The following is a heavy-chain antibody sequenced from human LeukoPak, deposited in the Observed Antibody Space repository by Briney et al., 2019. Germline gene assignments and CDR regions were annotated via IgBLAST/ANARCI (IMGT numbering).Heavy chain of an antibody. Sequence: ASVKVSCKASGYTFTGYGINWVRQATGQGLEWMGWMNPNSGNTGYAQKFQGRVTMTRNTSIGTAYMELSSLRSEDTAVYYCARAPTWGGMVTYYYMDVWGKGTTVTISS. CDR1: GYTFTGYG. CDR2: MNPNSGNT. CDR3: ARAPTWGGMVTYYYMDV. D-gene: IGHD3-16*01. V-gene: IGHV1-8*02. J-gene: IGHJ6*03.